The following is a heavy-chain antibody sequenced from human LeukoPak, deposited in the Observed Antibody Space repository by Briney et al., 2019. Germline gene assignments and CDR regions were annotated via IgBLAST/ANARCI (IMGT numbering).Heavy chain of an antibody. D-gene: IGHD4-17*01. CDR3: ARDPPSEDGEGY. CDR1: GGSISSYY. V-gene: IGHV4-59*01. J-gene: IGHJ4*02. Sequence: SETLSLTCTVSGGSISSYYWSWIRQPPGKGLEWIGYIYYSGSTNYNPSLKSRVTISVDTSKNQFSLKLSSVTAADTAVHYCARDPPSEDGEGYWGQGTLVTVSS. CDR2: IYYSGST.